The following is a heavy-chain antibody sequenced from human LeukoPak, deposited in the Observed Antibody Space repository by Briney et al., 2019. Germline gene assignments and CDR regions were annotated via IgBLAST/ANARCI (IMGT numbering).Heavy chain of an antibody. J-gene: IGHJ4*02. CDR3: ARRVGGRRYCSGGSCSPTIYYFDY. CDR1: GYTFTSYD. V-gene: IGHV1-8*01. Sequence: ASVKVSCKASGYTFTSYDINWVRQATGQGLEWMGWMNPNSGNTGYAQKFQGRVTMTRNTSISTAYMELSSLRSEDTAVYYCARRVGGRRYCSGGSCSPTIYYFDYWGQGTLVTVSS. CDR2: MNPNSGNT. D-gene: IGHD2-15*01.